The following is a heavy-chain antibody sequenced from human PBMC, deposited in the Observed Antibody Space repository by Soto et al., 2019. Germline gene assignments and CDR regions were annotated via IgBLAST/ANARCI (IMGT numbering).Heavy chain of an antibody. J-gene: IGHJ4*02. V-gene: IGHV1-18*01. D-gene: IGHD4-17*01. CDR2: ISGYNGNT. CDR1: GYAFTNYG. Sequence: QVQLVQSGAEVKKPGASVTVSCKASGYAFTNYGITWVRQAPGQGLEWMGWISGYNGNTNYAQKLQGRVTMTKDTSTSTAYMELRSLRSDDTAVYYCARGPMTTVSSPALYWGQGTLLTVSS. CDR3: ARGPMTTVSSPALY.